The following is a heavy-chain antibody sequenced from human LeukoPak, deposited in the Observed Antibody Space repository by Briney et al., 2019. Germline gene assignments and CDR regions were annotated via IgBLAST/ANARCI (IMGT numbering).Heavy chain of an antibody. CDR2: ISSSSGYI. D-gene: IGHD6-13*01. CDR3: AKDRAQQLVLDF. V-gene: IGHV3-21*04. Sequence: GGSLRLSCAASGFTFSSYSMNWVRQGPGKGLECVSSISSSSGYIYYADSVKGRFTISRDNSKNTLFLQMNSLRAEDTAVYYCAKDRAQQLVLDFWGQGALVTVSS. J-gene: IGHJ4*02. CDR1: GFTFSSYS.